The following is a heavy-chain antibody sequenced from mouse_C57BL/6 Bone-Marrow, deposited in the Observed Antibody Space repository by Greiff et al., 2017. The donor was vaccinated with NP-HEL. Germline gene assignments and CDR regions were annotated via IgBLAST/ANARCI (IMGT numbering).Heavy chain of an antibody. Sequence: VQLQQSGAELVKPGASVKISCKASGYAFSSYWMNWVKQRPGKGLEWIGQIYPGDGDTNYNGKFKGKATLTADKSSSTAYMQLSSLTSEDSAVYFCARGDSFYWYFDVWGTGTTVTVSS. CDR1: GYAFSSYW. CDR2: IYPGDGDT. J-gene: IGHJ1*03. D-gene: IGHD1-1*01. CDR3: ARGDSFYWYFDV. V-gene: IGHV1-80*01.